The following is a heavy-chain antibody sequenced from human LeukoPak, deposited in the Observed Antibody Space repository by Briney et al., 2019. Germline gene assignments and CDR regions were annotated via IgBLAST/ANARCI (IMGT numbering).Heavy chain of an antibody. CDR1: GFTFSFYA. J-gene: IGHJ4*02. CDR2: ISGSTTDT. V-gene: IGHV3-23*01. CDR3: ARSVGRFLEWLSSDY. Sequence: PGGSLRLSFAASGFTFSFYALGWVRPAPGKGLEWVSAISGSTTDTNYADSVQGRFTISRDNSKNTLFLQMNSLRAEDTAVYYCARSVGRFLEWLSSDYWGQGTLVTVSS. D-gene: IGHD3-3*01.